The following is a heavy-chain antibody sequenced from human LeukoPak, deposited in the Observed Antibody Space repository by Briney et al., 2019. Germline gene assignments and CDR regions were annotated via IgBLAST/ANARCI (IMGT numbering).Heavy chain of an antibody. J-gene: IGHJ6*02. CDR1: GFTFSSYE. D-gene: IGHD3-3*01. Sequence: GGSLRLSCAASGFTFSSYEMNWVRQAPGKGLVWVSRINSEGSSTSYADSVKGRFTISRDNAKNTLYLQMNSLRAEDTAVYYCARGDSITIFGVVIPNYYYYYGMDVWGQGTTVTVSS. V-gene: IGHV3-74*01. CDR2: INSEGSST. CDR3: ARGDSITIFGVVIPNYYYYYGMDV.